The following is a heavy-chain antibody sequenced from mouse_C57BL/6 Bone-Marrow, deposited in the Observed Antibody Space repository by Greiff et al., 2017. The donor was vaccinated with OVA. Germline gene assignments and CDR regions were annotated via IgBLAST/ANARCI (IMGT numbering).Heavy chain of an antibody. CDR1: GYTFTSYW. J-gene: IGHJ4*01. V-gene: IGHV1-69*01. CDR2: IDPSDSYT. D-gene: IGHD1-3*01. CDR3: AREDNPGAMDY. Sequence: QVQLQQPGAELVMPGASVKLSCKASGYTFTSYWMHWVKQRPGQGLEWIGEIDPSDSYTNYNQKFKGKSTLTVDKSSSTAYMQLSSLPSEDSAVYYCAREDNPGAMDYWGQGTAVTVSS.